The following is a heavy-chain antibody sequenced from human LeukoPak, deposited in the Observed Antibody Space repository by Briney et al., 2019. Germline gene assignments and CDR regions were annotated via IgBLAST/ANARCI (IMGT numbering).Heavy chain of an antibody. V-gene: IGHV4-39*01. Sequence: PSETLSLTCTVSGGSISTSSYYWGWIRQPPGKGLEWIGSIYHSRSTYYNASLKSRATISADTSKNQFSLKLSSVTAADTAVYFCARHRWMEVYGSGSYYVDYWGQGTLVTVSS. CDR1: GGSISTSSYY. J-gene: IGHJ4*02. CDR3: ARHRWMEVYGSGSYYVDY. D-gene: IGHD3-10*01. CDR2: IYHSRST.